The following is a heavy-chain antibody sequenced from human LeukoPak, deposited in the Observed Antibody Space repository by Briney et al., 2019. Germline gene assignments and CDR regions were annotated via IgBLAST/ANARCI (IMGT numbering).Heavy chain of an antibody. CDR3: ARVLSSGWYSGAFDI. J-gene: IGHJ3*02. D-gene: IGHD6-19*01. V-gene: IGHV1-69*05. CDR1: GGTFSSYA. Sequence: GASVKVSCKASGGTFSSYAISWVRQAPGHVLEWMGRIIPIFGTANYAQKFQGRVTSTTDESTSTVYMELSSLRSEDTAVYYSARVLSSGWYSGAFDIWGQGTMVTVSS. CDR2: IIPIFGTA.